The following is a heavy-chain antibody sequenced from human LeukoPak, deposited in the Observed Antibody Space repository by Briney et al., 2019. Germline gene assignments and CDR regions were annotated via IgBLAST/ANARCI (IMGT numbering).Heavy chain of an antibody. D-gene: IGHD3-22*01. CDR1: GGSFSGYY. V-gene: IGHV4-34*01. CDR2: INHSGST. CDR3: ARADYDSDWFDP. J-gene: IGHJ5*02. Sequence: SETLSLTCAVYGGSFSGYYWSWIRQPPGKGLEWIGEINHSGSTNYNPSLKSRVTISVDTSKNQFSLKLSSVTAADTAVYHCARADYDSDWFDPWGQGTLVTVSS.